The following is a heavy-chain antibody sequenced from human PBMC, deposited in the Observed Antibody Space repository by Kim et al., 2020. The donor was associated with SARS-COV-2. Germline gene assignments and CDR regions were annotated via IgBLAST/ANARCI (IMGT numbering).Heavy chain of an antibody. Sequence: GGSLRLSCVASGFTFDTYAMSWVRQAPGKGLEWVSVISGNGVNKFYADSVRGRLTVSRDNSKNTLYLQMNSLRDEDTVLYYCAKVVVMDGYNYYYYYGMDVWGQGTAVTVSS. CDR2: ISGNGVNK. V-gene: IGHV3-23*01. D-gene: IGHD3-22*01. J-gene: IGHJ6*02. CDR3: AKVVVMDGYNYYYYYGMDV. CDR1: GFTFDTYA.